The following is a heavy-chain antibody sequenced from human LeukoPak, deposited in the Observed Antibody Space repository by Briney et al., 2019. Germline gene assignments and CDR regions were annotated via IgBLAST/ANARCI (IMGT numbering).Heavy chain of an antibody. CDR1: GFTFNSYA. Sequence: GGSLRLSCAASGFTFNSYAMTWVRQAPEKGLEWVSSIIESGISTYYGDSVKGRFTISRDNSKNTLYLQMNSLRAEDTAVYYCAKGSRGSYDYWGQGTLVTVSS. CDR2: IIESGIST. J-gene: IGHJ4*02. V-gene: IGHV3-23*01. CDR3: AKGSRGSYDY. D-gene: IGHD1-26*01.